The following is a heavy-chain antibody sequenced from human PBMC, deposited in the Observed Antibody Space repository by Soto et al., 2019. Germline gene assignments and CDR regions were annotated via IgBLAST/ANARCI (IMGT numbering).Heavy chain of an antibody. Sequence: EVQLLESGGGLVQPGGSLRLSCAASGFTLSIYDMNWVRQAPGKGLEWVSGISEGATNTYYADSVKGRFTISTDKSKNTLYLQMNSLRADDTALYYCTESQPNWGTYYFESWGQGTLVTVSS. CDR3: TESQPNWGTYYFES. V-gene: IGHV3-23*01. J-gene: IGHJ4*02. D-gene: IGHD7-27*01. CDR2: ISEGATNT. CDR1: GFTLSIYD.